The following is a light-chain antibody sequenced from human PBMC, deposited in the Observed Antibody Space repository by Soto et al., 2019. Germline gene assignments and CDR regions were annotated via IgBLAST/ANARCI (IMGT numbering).Light chain of an antibody. CDR3: CSYAGSSTFV. CDR1: SSDVGKYNL. J-gene: IGLJ2*01. V-gene: IGLV2-23*02. Sequence: QSALTQPASVSGSPGQSITISCTGTSSDVGKYNLVSWYQQHPGKAPKLLIYEDNKRPSGVSNHFSGSKSGNTASLTISGLQAEDEADYYCCSYAGSSTFVFGGGTKLTVL. CDR2: EDN.